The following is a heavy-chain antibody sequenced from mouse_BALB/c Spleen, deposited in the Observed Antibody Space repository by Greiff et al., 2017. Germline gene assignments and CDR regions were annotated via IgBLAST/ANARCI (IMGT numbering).Heavy chain of an antibody. Sequence: VQRVESGPGLVAPSQSLSITCTVSGFSLTSYGVHWVRQPPGKGLEWLGVIWAGGSTNYNSALMSRLSISKDNSKSQVFLKMNSLQTDDTAMYYCARASLYYFDYWGQGTTLTVSS. V-gene: IGHV2-9*02. CDR3: ARASLYYFDY. J-gene: IGHJ2*01. CDR1: GFSLTSYG. CDR2: IWAGGST.